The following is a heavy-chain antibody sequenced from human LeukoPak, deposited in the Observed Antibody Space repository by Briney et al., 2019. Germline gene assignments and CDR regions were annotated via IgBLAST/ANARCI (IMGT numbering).Heavy chain of an antibody. J-gene: IGHJ6*03. CDR3: ARDPAYYYMDV. V-gene: IGHV3-74*01. Sequence: GGSLRLSCAASGFTFSSYWMHWGRQAPGKGLVWVSRINSDGSSTGYADSVKGRFTVSRDNAKNTLYLQMNSLRAEDTAVYYCARDPAYYYMDVWGKGTTVTVSS. CDR2: INSDGSST. CDR1: GFTFSSYW.